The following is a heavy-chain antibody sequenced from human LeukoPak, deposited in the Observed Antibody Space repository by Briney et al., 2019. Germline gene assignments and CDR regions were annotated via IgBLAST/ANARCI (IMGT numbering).Heavy chain of an antibody. CDR1: GYSFTTYW. CDR2: IYPDDSDT. J-gene: IGHJ4*02. CDR3: ARRSYSSSSFGYCFDY. D-gene: IGHD6-6*01. V-gene: IGHV5-51*01. Sequence: GESLKISCKGSGYSFTTYWIGWVRQMPGKGLEWMGIIYPDDSDTRYSPSFQGQVTISADKSISTAYLQWSSLKASDTAMYYCARRSYSSSSFGYCFDYWGQGTLVTVSS.